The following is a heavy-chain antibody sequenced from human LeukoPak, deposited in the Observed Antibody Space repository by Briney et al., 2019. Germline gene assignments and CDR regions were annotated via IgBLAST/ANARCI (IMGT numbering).Heavy chain of an antibody. Sequence: GGSLRLSCAASGFTFSSYEMNWVRQAPGKGLEWVSYISSSGSTIYYADPVKGRFTISRDNAKNSLYLQMNSLRAEDTAVYYCARESSYYYYYMDVWGKGTTVTISS. J-gene: IGHJ6*03. CDR2: ISSSGSTI. V-gene: IGHV3-48*03. CDR3: ARESSYYYYYMDV. CDR1: GFTFSSYE.